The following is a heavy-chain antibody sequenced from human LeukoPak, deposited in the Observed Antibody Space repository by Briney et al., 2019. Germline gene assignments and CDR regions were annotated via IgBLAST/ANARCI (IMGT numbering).Heavy chain of an antibody. J-gene: IGHJ4*02. D-gene: IGHD6-6*01. Sequence: ASVKVSCKASGYTFTSYGISWVRRAPGQGLEWMGWISGDNGDTNYAQKLQGRVTMTTDTSTSTAYMELRSLRSDDTAVYYCARDPYAPHIYSSSSQFDYWGQGTLVTVSS. CDR1: GYTFTSYG. V-gene: IGHV1-18*01. CDR2: ISGDNGDT. CDR3: ARDPYAPHIYSSSSQFDY.